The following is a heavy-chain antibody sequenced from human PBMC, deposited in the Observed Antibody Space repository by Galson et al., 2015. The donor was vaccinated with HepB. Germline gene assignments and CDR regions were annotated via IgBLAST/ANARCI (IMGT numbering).Heavy chain of an antibody. CDR1: GFSFSSYG. CDR3: AKGSNNYYKYYFDY. D-gene: IGHD3-22*01. CDR2: ISTTGGST. V-gene: IGHV3-23*01. Sequence: SLRLSCAASGFSFSSYGMSWVRQAPGKGLEWASGISTTGGSTYYADSVKGRFTISRDNSKNTLYLQLSSLRAEDTAIYYCAKGSNNYYKYYFDYWGQGILVTVSS. J-gene: IGHJ4*02.